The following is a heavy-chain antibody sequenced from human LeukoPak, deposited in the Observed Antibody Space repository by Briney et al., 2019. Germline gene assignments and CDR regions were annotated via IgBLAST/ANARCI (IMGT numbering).Heavy chain of an antibody. CDR1: GDTFSSYT. CDR2: IIPIFGTA. V-gene: IGHV1-69*06. CDR3: ARGSDNSSPTSYHYYYMDV. D-gene: IGHD2/OR15-2a*01. Sequence: GASVKVSCKASGDTFSSYTISWVRQAPGQGLEWMGGIIPIFGTANYAQKFQGRVTITADKSTSTAYMELSSLRSEDTAVYYCARGSDNSSPTSYHYYYMDVWGKGTTVTVSS. J-gene: IGHJ6*03.